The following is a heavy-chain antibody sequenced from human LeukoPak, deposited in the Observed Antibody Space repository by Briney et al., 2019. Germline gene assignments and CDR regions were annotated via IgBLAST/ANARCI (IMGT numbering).Heavy chain of an antibody. D-gene: IGHD6-19*01. CDR2: TYYRSKWYN. J-gene: IGHJ4*02. V-gene: IGHV6-1*01. CDR3: ARDDGNTGWYTFDY. Sequence: SQTLSLSCVISGDSVSSNNGAWNWIRQSPSRGLEWLGRTYYRSKWYNDYAVSMKGRITINPDTSKNQFSLQLNSVTPEDTAVYYCARDDGNTGWYTFDYWGQGTLVTVSS. CDR1: GDSVSSNNGA.